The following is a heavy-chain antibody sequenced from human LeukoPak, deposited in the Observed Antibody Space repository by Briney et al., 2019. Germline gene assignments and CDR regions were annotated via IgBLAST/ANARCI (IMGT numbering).Heavy chain of an antibody. CDR1: GYTFTGYY. CDR2: INPNSGGT. V-gene: IGHV1-2*02. J-gene: IGHJ5*02. CDR3: ARDRGYCSSTSCYTGWFDP. Sequence: ASVKVSCKASGYTFTGYYMHWVRQAPGQGLEWMGWINPNSGGTNHAQKFQGRVTMTRDTSISTAYMELSRLRSDDTAVYYCARDRGYCSSTSCYTGWFDPWGRGTLVTVSS. D-gene: IGHD2-2*02.